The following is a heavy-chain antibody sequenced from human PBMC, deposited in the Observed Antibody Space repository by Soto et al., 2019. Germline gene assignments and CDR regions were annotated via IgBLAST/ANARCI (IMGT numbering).Heavy chain of an antibody. Sequence: ASVKVSCKVSGYTLTELSMHWVRQATGKGLEWMGGMNPNNGKTSYAQKFQGRVTMTRNTSISTAYMELSSLRSEDTAVYYCARDGGYSGSYWGQGTLVTVS. CDR2: MNPNNGKT. D-gene: IGHD1-26*01. CDR1: GYTLTELS. CDR3: ARDGGYSGSY. J-gene: IGHJ4*02. V-gene: IGHV1-24*01.